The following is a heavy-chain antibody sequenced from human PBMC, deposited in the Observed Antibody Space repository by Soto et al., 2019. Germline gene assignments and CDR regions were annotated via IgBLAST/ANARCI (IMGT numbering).Heavy chain of an antibody. CDR3: ARDRSYYDILNGEYYYYYGMDV. Sequence: EVQLVESGGGLVQPGGSLRLSCAASGFTFSSYSMNWVRQAPGKGLEWVSYISSSSSTIYYAESVKGRFTISRDNAKNSLYLQMNSLRAADTAVYYCARDRSYYDILNGEYYYYYGMDVWGQGTTVTVSS. CDR1: GFTFSSYS. D-gene: IGHD3-9*01. V-gene: IGHV3-48*01. CDR2: ISSSSSTI. J-gene: IGHJ6*02.